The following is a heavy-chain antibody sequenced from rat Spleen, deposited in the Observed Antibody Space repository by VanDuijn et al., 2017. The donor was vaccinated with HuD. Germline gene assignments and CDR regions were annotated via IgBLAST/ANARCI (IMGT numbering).Heavy chain of an antibody. CDR1: GFSLTNYG. CDR2: IRGDGNT. V-gene: IGHV2-52*01. CDR3: AREDWALDY. J-gene: IGHJ2*01. Sequence: QVQLKESGPVLVQASETLSLTCTVSGFSLTNYGVLWVRQPPGKGLEWMGIIRGDGNTASNSALKSRLSFSRDTSKSQVFLRMSSLNTEDTATYYCAREDWALDYWGQGVMVTVSS. D-gene: IGHD5-1*01.